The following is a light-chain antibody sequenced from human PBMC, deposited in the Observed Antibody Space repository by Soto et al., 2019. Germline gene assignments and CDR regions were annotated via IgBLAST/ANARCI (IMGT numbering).Light chain of an antibody. J-gene: IGKJ2*01. V-gene: IGKV3-20*01. CDR1: QSVSSSY. Sequence: EIVLTQSPGTLSLSPGERATLSCRASQSVSSSYLAWYQQKLGQAPRLLIYGASSRATGIPDRFRGSGSGTDFTLTISRLEPEDFAEYYCQQYGSSPYTFGQGTKLEIK. CDR3: QQYGSSPYT. CDR2: GAS.